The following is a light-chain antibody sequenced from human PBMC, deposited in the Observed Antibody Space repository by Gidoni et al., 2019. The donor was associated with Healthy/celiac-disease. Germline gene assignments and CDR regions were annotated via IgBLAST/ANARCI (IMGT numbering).Light chain of an antibody. CDR2: GAS. J-gene: IGKJ2*03. V-gene: IGKV3-20*01. Sequence: PGERATLSCRASQSVSSSYLAWYQQKPGQAPRLLIYGASSRATGIPDRFSGSGSGTDFTLTISRLEPEDFAVYYCQQYGSSPPSFGQGTKLEIK. CDR1: QSVSSSY. CDR3: QQYGSSPPS.